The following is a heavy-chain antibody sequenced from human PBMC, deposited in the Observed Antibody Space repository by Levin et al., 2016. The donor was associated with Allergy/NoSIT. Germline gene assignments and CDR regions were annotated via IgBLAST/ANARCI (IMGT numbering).Heavy chain of an antibody. CDR1: GFTVSGNY. J-gene: IGHJ5*02. D-gene: IGHD6-13*01. Sequence: LSLTCAASGFTVSGNYMSWVRQAPGKGLEWVSVIYTGGNTYYADSVKGRFTLSRDYSKNTLYLQMNSLRAEDTAVYYCARAKTLDNSWFYWFDPWGQGTLVTVSS. CDR2: IYTGGNT. V-gene: IGHV3-66*01. CDR3: ARAKTLDNSWFYWFDP.